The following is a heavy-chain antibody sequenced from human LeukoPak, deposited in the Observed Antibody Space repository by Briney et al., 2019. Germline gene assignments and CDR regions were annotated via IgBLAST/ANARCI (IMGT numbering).Heavy chain of an antibody. D-gene: IGHD5-24*01. CDR1: GFTFSSYA. CDR3: ARAYRDVIFDY. V-gene: IGHV3-30-3*01. Sequence: GGSLRLSCAASGFTFSSYAMHWVRQAPGKGLEWVAVISYDGSNKYYADSVKGRFTISRDNSKNTPYLQMNSLRAEDTAVYYCARAYRDVIFDYWGQGILVTVSS. CDR2: ISYDGSNK. J-gene: IGHJ4*02.